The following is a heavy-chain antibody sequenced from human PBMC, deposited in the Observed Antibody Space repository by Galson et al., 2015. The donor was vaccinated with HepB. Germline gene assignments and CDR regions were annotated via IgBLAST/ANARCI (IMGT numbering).Heavy chain of an antibody. CDR3: AGDSSGYYGSFDY. J-gene: IGHJ4*02. Sequence: SLRLSCAASGFTFSSYAMHWVRQAPGKGLEWVAVISYDGSNKYYADSVKGRFTISRDNSKNTLYLQMNSLRAEDTAVYYCAGDSSGYYGSFDYWGQGTLVTVSS. CDR2: ISYDGSNK. CDR1: GFTFSSYA. V-gene: IGHV3-30-3*01. D-gene: IGHD3-22*01.